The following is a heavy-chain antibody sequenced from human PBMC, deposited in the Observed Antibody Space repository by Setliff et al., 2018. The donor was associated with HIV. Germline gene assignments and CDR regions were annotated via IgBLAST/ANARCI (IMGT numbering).Heavy chain of an antibody. Sequence: ASVKVSCKASGYSFTFYGLHWVRQAPGQGLEWMGWVNTKTGNPTYAQDFTGRFVFSLDTSVNTAYLEISGLKIEDTAVYFCAREFLLGDLSFPANWGQGTLVTVSS. V-gene: IGHV7-4-1*02. CDR2: VNTKTGNP. D-gene: IGHD3-16*02. CDR3: AREFLLGDLSFPAN. CDR1: GYSFTFYG. J-gene: IGHJ4*02.